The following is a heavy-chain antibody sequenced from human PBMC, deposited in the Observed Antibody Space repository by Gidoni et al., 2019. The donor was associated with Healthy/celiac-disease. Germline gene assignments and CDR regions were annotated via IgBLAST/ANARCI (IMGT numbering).Heavy chain of an antibody. V-gene: IGHV4-39*01. D-gene: IGHD3-10*01. CDR1: GGSLSSSSYY. Sequence: QLQLQESGPGLVKPSETLSLTCTVSGGSLSSSSYYWGWIRQPPGKGLEWIGSIYYSGSTYSNPPLKRRVTISVDTSKNQFSLKLSSVTAADTAVYYCARQDYYGSGSPYYFDYWGQGTLVTVSS. CDR3: ARQDYYGSGSPYYFDY. CDR2: IYYSGST. J-gene: IGHJ4*02.